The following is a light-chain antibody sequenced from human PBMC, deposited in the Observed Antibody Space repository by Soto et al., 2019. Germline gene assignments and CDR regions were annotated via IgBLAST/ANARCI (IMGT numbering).Light chain of an antibody. CDR2: AAS. CDR3: QQYYASSWT. CDR1: QSISSTY. V-gene: IGKV3-20*01. Sequence: EIVLTQSPGTLSLSPGERATLSCRASQSISSTYLAWYRQKPGQAPRLLIYAASSRATGIPDRFSGSGSGTDFTLNISRLEPEDVAVYYCQQYYASSWTFGQGTKVDI. J-gene: IGKJ1*01.